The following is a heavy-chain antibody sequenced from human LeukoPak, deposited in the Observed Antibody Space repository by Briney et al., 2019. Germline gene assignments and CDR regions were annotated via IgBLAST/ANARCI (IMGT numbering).Heavy chain of an antibody. CDR2: IDNSGNT. J-gene: IGHJ6*03. Sequence: PSQTLSLTCTVSGGSLSSTGYYWTWLRQPAGKGLEWLGHIDNSGNTNCNPSLKSRVTISVDTSKNQSSLNLTSVTAADTAVYYCARDCEFCDLLFYMNVWGKGTTVTVSS. D-gene: IGHD3-16*01. V-gene: IGHV4-61*09. CDR3: ARDCEFCDLLFYMNV. CDR1: GGSLSSTGYY.